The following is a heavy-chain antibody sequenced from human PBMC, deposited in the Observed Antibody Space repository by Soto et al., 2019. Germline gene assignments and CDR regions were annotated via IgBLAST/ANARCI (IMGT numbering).Heavy chain of an antibody. CDR2: IYHSGST. V-gene: IGHV4-4*02. J-gene: IGHJ5*02. D-gene: IGHD4-17*01. CDR3: ARKDYGDYRWFDP. CDR1: GGSISSSSW. Sequence: QVQLQESGPGLVRPSGTLSLTCAVSGGSISSSSWWSWVRQPPGKGQEWIGEIYHSGSTNYNPSLKSPVTISVDKSKNQFSLKLNSVTAADTAVYYCARKDYGDYRWFDPWGQGTLVTVSS.